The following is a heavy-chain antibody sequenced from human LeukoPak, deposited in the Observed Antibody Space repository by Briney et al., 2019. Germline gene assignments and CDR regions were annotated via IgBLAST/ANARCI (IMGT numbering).Heavy chain of an antibody. CDR1: GGGFTFSSHA. CDR3: AGFFYDNSGDAFDI. D-gene: IGHD3-22*01. CDR2: LIPIYGSP. J-gene: IGHJ3*02. Sequence: PVKVSCKASGGGFTFSSHAISWVRQAPGQGLEWMGGLIPIYGSPNYAQKFQGRLTITSDESTRTVYMELSSLRPEDSAVHYCAGFFYDNSGDAFDIWGQGTMVTVSS. V-gene: IGHV1-69*13.